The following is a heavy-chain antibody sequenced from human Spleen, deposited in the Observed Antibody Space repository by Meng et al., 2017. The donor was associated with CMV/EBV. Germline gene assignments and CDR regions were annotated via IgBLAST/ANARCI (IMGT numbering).Heavy chain of an antibody. Sequence: SGFTFSTYSMNWVRQAPGKGLEWVSSISSSGSSIYYADSVKGRFTISRDIAKKSLYLQMSSLRAEDTAVYYCARSYSSSSNRWFDPWGQETLVTVSS. CDR3: ARSYSSSSNRWFDP. CDR2: ISSSGSSI. CDR1: GFTFSTYS. D-gene: IGHD6-6*01. V-gene: IGHV3-21*01. J-gene: IGHJ5*02.